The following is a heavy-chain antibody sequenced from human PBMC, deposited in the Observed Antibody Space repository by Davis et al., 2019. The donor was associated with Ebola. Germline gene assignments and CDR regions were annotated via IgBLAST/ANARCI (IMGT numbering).Heavy chain of an antibody. V-gene: IGHV3-30-3*01. J-gene: IGHJ4*02. CDR3: AREGHSSGITPDFDY. CDR2: TSHDENTK. CDR1: GFSISNNT. D-gene: IGHD3-22*01. Sequence: GEYLKIPCAASGFSISNNTMHWVRQAPGKGLEWVAVTSHDENTKMYDDSVKGRFTISRDNSKNTVVLEMSSLRPEDTAVYFCAREGHSSGITPDFDYWGQGSLVTVSS.